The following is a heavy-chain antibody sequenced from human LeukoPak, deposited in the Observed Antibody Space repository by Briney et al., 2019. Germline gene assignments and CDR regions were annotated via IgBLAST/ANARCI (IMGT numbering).Heavy chain of an antibody. CDR1: GFTFSSYG. CDR2: IRYDGSNK. V-gene: IGHV3-30*02. Sequence: GASLRLSCAASGFTFSSYGMHWVRQAPGKGLEWVAFIRYDGSNKYYADSVKGRFTISRDNSKNTLYLQMNSLRAEDTAVYYCAKSMVSLYGMDVWGQGTTVTVSS. D-gene: IGHD5-18*01. J-gene: IGHJ6*02. CDR3: AKSMVSLYGMDV.